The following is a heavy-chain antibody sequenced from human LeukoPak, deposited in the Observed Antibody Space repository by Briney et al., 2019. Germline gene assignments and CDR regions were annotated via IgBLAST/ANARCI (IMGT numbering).Heavy chain of an antibody. Sequence: GASVKVSCKASGYTFTSYGISWVRQAPGQGLEWMGWISAYNGNTNYAQKLQGRVTMTTDTSTSTAYMELRSLRSDDTAVYYCARSASNYYDSSGYPFWGQGTLVTVSS. J-gene: IGHJ4*02. D-gene: IGHD3-22*01. CDR2: ISAYNGNT. V-gene: IGHV1-18*01. CDR1: GYTFTSYG. CDR3: ARSASNYYDSSGYPF.